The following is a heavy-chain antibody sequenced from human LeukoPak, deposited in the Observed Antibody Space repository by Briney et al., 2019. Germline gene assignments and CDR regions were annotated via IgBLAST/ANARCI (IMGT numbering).Heavy chain of an antibody. D-gene: IGHD3-10*01. CDR2: IYYSGST. Sequence: PSETLSLTCTVSGVSVSSGSYYWSWLRQPPGKGLEWIGYIYYSGSTNYNPSLKSLVTISVDTSKNQFSLKLSSVTAADTAVYYCAREPGRGYFDYWGQGTLVTVSS. CDR1: GVSVSSGSYY. CDR3: AREPGRGYFDY. V-gene: IGHV4-61*01. J-gene: IGHJ4*02.